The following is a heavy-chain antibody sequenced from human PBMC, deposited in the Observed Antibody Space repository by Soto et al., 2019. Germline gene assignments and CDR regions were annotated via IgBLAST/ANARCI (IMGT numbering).Heavy chain of an antibody. J-gene: IGHJ4*02. CDR3: ARDLGGWTDY. CDR1: GFTFSSYA. V-gene: IGHV3-23*01. D-gene: IGHD6-19*01. CDR2: VSDSGGST. Sequence: GGSLRLSCAASGFTFSSYAMSWVRQAPGKGLEWVSGVSDSGGSTYYADSVKGRFTISRDNSKNTLYLQMNSLRAEDTAVYYCARDLGGWTDYWDQGTLVTVSS.